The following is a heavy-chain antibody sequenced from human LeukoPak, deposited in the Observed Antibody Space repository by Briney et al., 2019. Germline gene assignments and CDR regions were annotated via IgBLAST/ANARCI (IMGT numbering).Heavy chain of an antibody. Sequence: SETLSLTCAVYGGSFSGYYWNWIRQPPGKGLEWIGSIYYSGSTYYNPSLKSRVTISVDTSKNQFSLKLSSVTAADTAVYYCARHTLDYYYYYYMDVWGKGTTVTISS. CDR1: GGSFSGYY. CDR2: IYYSGST. J-gene: IGHJ6*03. D-gene: IGHD5-18*01. CDR3: ARHTLDYYYYYYMDV. V-gene: IGHV4-34*01.